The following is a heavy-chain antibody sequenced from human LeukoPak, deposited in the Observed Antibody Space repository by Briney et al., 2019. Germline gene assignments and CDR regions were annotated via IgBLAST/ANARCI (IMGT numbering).Heavy chain of an antibody. V-gene: IGHV4-31*03. D-gene: IGHD6-19*01. Sequence: SQTLSLTCTVSGGSISSGGYYWSWIRQHPGKGLEWIGYIYYSGSTYYNPSLKSRVTISVDTSKNQFSLKLSSVTAADTAVYYCARSDSSGWYYFDYWGQGTLVTVSS. J-gene: IGHJ4*02. CDR1: GGSISSGGYY. CDR3: ARSDSSGWYYFDY. CDR2: IYYSGST.